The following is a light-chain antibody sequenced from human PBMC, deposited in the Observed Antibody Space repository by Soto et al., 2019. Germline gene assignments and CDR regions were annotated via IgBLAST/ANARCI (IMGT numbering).Light chain of an antibody. Sequence: IQMTQSPSSLSASVGDRVIITCRASQAIRNDLGWYQQKPGKAPKLLIYTASTLQSGVPSRFSGSGSGADFTLTIRSLQPEDSATYYCLHDCSYPRTFGQGTKVDIK. CDR1: QAIRND. V-gene: IGKV1-6*01. J-gene: IGKJ1*01. CDR2: TAS. CDR3: LHDCSYPRT.